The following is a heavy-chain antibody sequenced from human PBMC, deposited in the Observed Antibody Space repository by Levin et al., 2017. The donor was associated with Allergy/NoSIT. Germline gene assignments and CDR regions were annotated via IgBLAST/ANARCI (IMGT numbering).Heavy chain of an antibody. Sequence: QSGESLKISCAASGFTFSDYAMTWVRQAPGKGLEWVSVITGGGFNTYYGDSVKGRFTVSRDNSKNTLYLELNSLRAEDTAVYYCAKKQAGTSGFSFDVWGQGTMVTVSS. CDR3: AKKQAGTSGFSFDV. CDR1: GFTFSDYA. CDR2: ITGGGFNT. J-gene: IGHJ3*01. V-gene: IGHV3-23*01. D-gene: IGHD6-19*01.